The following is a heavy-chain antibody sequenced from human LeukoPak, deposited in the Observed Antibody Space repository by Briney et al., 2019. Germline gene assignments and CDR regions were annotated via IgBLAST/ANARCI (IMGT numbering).Heavy chain of an antibody. D-gene: IGHD5-12*01. Sequence: GGSLRLSCAASGLTFSSYGMHWVRQAPGKGLEWVAFIRYDGSNKYYADSVKGRFTISRDNSKNTLYLQMNSLRAEDTAVYYCAREKNEIVVTSYYFDYWGQGTLVTVSS. J-gene: IGHJ4*02. CDR3: AREKNEIVVTSYYFDY. CDR1: GLTFSSYG. CDR2: IRYDGSNK. V-gene: IGHV3-30*02.